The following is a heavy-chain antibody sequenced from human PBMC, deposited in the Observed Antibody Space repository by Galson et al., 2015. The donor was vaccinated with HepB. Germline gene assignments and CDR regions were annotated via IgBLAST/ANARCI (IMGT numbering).Heavy chain of an antibody. J-gene: IGHJ4*02. CDR1: SYY. Sequence: SYYWGWIRQPPGKGLEWIGSNFYSGSTYYNPSLKGRVTISVETSKNQLSLKVNSVTAADTAFYYCASGRRDGYRYFDYWGQGTLVTVSS. D-gene: IGHD5-24*01. CDR2: NFYSGST. CDR3: ASGRRDGYRYFDY. V-gene: IGHV4-39*01.